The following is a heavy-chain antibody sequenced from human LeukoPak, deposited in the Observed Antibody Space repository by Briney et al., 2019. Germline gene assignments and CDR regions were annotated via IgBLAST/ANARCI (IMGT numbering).Heavy chain of an antibody. CDR2: IYTSGST. D-gene: IGHD6-6*01. CDR1: GGSISSYY. Sequence: PSETLSLTCTVSGGSISSYYWSWIRQPARKGLEWIGRIYTSGSTNYNPPLKSRVTISVDKSKNQFSLKLSAVTAADTAVYYCASRSRPTHTFDYWGQGTLVTVSS. CDR3: ASRSRPTHTFDY. V-gene: IGHV4-4*07. J-gene: IGHJ4*02.